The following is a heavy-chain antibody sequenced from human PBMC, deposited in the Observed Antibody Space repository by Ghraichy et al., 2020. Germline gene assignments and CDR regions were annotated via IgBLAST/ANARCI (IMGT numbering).Heavy chain of an antibody. D-gene: IGHD3-10*01. J-gene: IGHJ4*02. CDR1: GFIFSNYW. Sequence: GGSLRLSCAASGFIFSNYWMSWVRQAPGKGLEWVANIRKDGSEKNYVDSVKGRFTISRDNAKNSLYLQMSSLRAEDTAVYYCTSPYNYGPDYWGQGTLVTVSS. CDR2: IRKDGSEK. V-gene: IGHV3-7*01. CDR3: TSPYNYGPDY.